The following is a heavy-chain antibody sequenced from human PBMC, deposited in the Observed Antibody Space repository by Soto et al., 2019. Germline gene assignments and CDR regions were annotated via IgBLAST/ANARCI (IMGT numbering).Heavy chain of an antibody. CDR1: GGSISSYY. V-gene: IGHV4-59*01. D-gene: IGHD4-17*01. J-gene: IGHJ4*02. Sequence: SETLSLTCTVSGGSISSYYWSWIRQPPGEGLEWIGYIYYSGSTNYNPSLKSRVTISIDTSKNQFSLKLSSVTAADTAVYYCARTTTVTRPYYFDYWGQGTLVTVSS. CDR2: IYYSGST. CDR3: ARTTTVTRPYYFDY.